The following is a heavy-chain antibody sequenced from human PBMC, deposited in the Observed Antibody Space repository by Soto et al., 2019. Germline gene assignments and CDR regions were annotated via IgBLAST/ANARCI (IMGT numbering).Heavy chain of an antibody. CDR1: GFTCSSYA. V-gene: IGHV3-23*01. D-gene: IGHD2-15*01. CDR2: VSSGGST. Sequence: DVQLLESGGGLVQPEGSLRLSCAASGFTCSSYAMGWVRQGPGKGLEWVAVVSSGGSTHYADSVRGRFTISRDNSKNTLSLQMNSLTAEDTAVYFCAKRRGAGGHFDYWGQRALVTVSS. J-gene: IGHJ4*02. CDR3: AKRRGAGGHFDY.